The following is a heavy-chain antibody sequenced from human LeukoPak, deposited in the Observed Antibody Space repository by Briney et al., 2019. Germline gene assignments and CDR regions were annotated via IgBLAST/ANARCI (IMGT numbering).Heavy chain of an antibody. J-gene: IGHJ3*02. D-gene: IGHD1-26*01. CDR2: ISSSSSTI. V-gene: IGHV3-48*04. CDR1: GFTFSSYS. Sequence: GGSLRLSCAASGFTFSSYSMNWVRQAPGKGLEWVSYISSSSSTIYYADSVKGRFTISRDNAKNSLYLQMNSLRAEDTAVYYCAKGYSGSYFPLGASDAFDIWGQGTMVTVSS. CDR3: AKGYSGSYFPLGASDAFDI.